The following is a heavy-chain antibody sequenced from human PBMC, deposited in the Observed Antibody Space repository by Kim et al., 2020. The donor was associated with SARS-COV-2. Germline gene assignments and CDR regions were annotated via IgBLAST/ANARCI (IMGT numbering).Heavy chain of an antibody. D-gene: IGHD5-12*01. CDR3: ARVRRGYSGKYYFDY. CDR2: IYYSGST. V-gene: IGHV4-59*13. Sequence: SETLSLTCTVSGGSISSYYWSWIRQPPGKGLEWIGYIYYSGSTNYNPSLKSRVTISVDTSKNQFSLKLSSVTTADTAVYYCARVRRGYSGKYYFDYWGQGTLVTVSS. CDR1: GGSISSYY. J-gene: IGHJ4*02.